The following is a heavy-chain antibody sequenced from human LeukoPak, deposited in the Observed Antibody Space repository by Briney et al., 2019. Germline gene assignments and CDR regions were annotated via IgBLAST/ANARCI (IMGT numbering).Heavy chain of an antibody. CDR3: ARDRDLGVVTPWCDY. V-gene: IGHV3-30*03. J-gene: IGHJ4*02. CDR1: GFTFSSYG. D-gene: IGHD3-3*01. Sequence: GGSLRLSCAASGFTFSSYGFQWVRQAPGKGLEWVAIISYDGRTRYYGDSVRGRFTVSRDNSKNTVYLQMNSLGADDTAVYYCARDRDLGVVTPWCDYWGQGVLVTVSS. CDR2: ISYDGRTR.